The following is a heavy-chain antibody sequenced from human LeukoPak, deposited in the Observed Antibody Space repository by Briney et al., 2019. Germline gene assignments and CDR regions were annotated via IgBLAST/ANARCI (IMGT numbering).Heavy chain of an antibody. CDR3: ASGYSYGFIDY. V-gene: IGHV3-21*01. CDR1: GFTFSSYS. CDR2: ISSSSYI. J-gene: IGHJ4*02. D-gene: IGHD5-18*01. Sequence: GGSLRLSCAASGFTFSSYSMNWVRQAPGKGLEWVSSISSSSYIYYADSVKGRFTISRDNAKNSLYLQMNSLRAEDTAVYYCASGYSYGFIDYWGQGTLVTVSS.